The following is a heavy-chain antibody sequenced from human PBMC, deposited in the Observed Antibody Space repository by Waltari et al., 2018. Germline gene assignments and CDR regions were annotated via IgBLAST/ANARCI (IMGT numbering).Heavy chain of an antibody. D-gene: IGHD1-26*01. CDR1: GYTFTSYG. CDR3: ARAHIVGATGGAFDI. V-gene: IGHV1-18*01. CDR2: IIAYNGNT. J-gene: IGHJ3*02. Sequence: QVQLVQSGAEVKKPGASVKVSCKASGYTFTSYGTSWVRQAPGQGFEWMGWIIAYNGNTNYSQKPQGRVTMTTDTSTSTAYMELRSLRSDDTAVYYCARAHIVGATGGAFDIWGQGTMVTVSS.